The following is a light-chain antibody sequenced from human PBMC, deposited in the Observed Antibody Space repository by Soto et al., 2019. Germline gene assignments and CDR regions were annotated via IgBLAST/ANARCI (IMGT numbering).Light chain of an antibody. V-gene: IGLV2-8*01. CDR3: SSYTDRKNLV. J-gene: IGLJ1*01. CDR1: SSDIGGYNS. CDR2: DVT. Sequence: QSVLTQSPSASGSPGQSVTISCTGTSSDIGGYNSVSWYQQHPGKAPKGMIYDVTKRPSGVPDRFSGSKSGNTASLTVSALQAEAEVDYYCSSYTDRKNLVFGTGTKVTVL.